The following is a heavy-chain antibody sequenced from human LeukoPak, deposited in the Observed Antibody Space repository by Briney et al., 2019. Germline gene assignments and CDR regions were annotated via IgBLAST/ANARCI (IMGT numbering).Heavy chain of an antibody. Sequence: GGSLRLSCASPGFNFNDYWMHWVRQGPGKGLVWVSRINSDGRSIDYADSVKGRFTISRDNAGNSLYLQMNSLRAEDTAVYYCARDTTGDAGGVFDSWGQGTLVTVSS. D-gene: IGHD1-1*01. CDR2: INSDGRSI. CDR3: ARDTTGDAGGVFDS. J-gene: IGHJ4*02. V-gene: IGHV3-74*01. CDR1: GFNFNDYW.